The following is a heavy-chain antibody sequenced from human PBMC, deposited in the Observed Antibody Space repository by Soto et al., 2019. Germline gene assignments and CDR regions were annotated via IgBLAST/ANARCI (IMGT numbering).Heavy chain of an antibody. D-gene: IGHD6-13*01. Sequence: PGESLKISCKGSGYSFTSYWIGWVRQMPGKGLEWMGIIYPGDSDTRYSPSFQGQVTISADKSISTAYLQWSSLKASDTAMYYCASSSSWASEDYYYYYGMHVSGQATTLTVSS. CDR3: ASSSSWASEDYYYYYGMHV. J-gene: IGHJ6*02. CDR1: GYSFTSYW. V-gene: IGHV5-51*01. CDR2: IYPGDSDT.